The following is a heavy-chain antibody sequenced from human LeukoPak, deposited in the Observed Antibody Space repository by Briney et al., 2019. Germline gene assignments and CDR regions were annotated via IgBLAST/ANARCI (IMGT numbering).Heavy chain of an antibody. V-gene: IGHV1-8*01. CDR1: GYTFTSYD. D-gene: IGHD2-2*01. CDR2: MNPNSGNT. CDR3: ARGVEPAARYYYYMDV. Sequence: ASVKVSCKASGYTFTSYDINWVRQATGQGLEWMGWMNPNSGNTGYAQKFQGRVTMTRNTSISTAYMELSSLRSEDTAAYYCARGVEPAARYYYYMDVWGKGTTVTVSS. J-gene: IGHJ6*03.